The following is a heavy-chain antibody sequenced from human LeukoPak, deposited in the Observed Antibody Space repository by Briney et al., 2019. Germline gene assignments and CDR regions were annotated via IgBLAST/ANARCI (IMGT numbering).Heavy chain of an antibody. CDR3: ARDKRPRGYSYGASMDV. CDR2: ISSSSSYI. D-gene: IGHD5-18*01. J-gene: IGHJ6*02. V-gene: IGHV3-21*01. Sequence: GGSLRLSCAASGFTFSSYSMNWVRQAPGKGLEWVSSISSSSSYIYYADSVKGRFTISRDNAKNSLYLQMNSLRAEDTAVYYCARDKRPRGYSYGASMDVWGQGTTVTVSS. CDR1: GFTFSSYS.